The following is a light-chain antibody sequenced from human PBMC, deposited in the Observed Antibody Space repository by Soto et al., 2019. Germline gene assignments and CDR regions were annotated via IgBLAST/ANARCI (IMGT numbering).Light chain of an antibody. CDR3: QQHTNWPPIT. V-gene: IGKV3-11*01. CDR2: DAS. J-gene: IGKJ5*01. Sequence: EIVFTQCPANRSLSPGERATLSWRASQSLSKSLVWYQQKPGQATRLLIYDASKRATGIPARFSGSASGTDFTLTISSLQSEDFAPYYCQQHTNWPPITFGQGTRLEI. CDR1: QSLSKS.